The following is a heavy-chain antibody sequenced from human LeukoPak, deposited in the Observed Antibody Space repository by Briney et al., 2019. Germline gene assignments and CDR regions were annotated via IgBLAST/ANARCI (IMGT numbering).Heavy chain of an antibody. Sequence: GGSLRLSCAASGFTFSSYGMHWVRQAPGKGLEWVAVISYDGSNKYYADSVKGRFTISRDNSKNTLYLQMNSLRAEDTAVYYCAKSRCSSTSCYNYFDYWGQGTLVTVSS. V-gene: IGHV3-30*18. J-gene: IGHJ4*02. D-gene: IGHD2-2*02. CDR1: GFTFSSYG. CDR3: AKSRCSSTSCYNYFDY. CDR2: ISYDGSNK.